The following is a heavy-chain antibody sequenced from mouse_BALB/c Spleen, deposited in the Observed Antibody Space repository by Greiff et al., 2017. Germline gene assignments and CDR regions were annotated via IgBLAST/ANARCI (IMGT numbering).Heavy chain of an antibody. J-gene: IGHJ3*01. CDR2: ISYSGST. V-gene: IGHV3-8*02. CDR1: GDSITSGY. D-gene: IGHD2-3*01. CDR3: ARSLYDGYYEFAY. Sequence: DVQLQESGPSLVKPSQTLSLTCSVTGDSITSGYWNWIRKFPGNKLEYMGYISYSGSTYYNPSLKSRISITRDISKNQYYLQLNSVTTEDTATYYCARSLYDGYYEFAYWGQGTLVTVSA.